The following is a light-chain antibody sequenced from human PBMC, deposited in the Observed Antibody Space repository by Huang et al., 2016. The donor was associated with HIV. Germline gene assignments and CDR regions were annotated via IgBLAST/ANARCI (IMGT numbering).Light chain of an antibody. CDR3: QQYNSWPPLT. CDR1: QSVSSN. J-gene: IGKJ4*01. V-gene: IGKV3-15*01. CDR2: DAS. Sequence: EIVMTQSPATLSVSPGERATLSCRASQSVSSNLAWYRQIPGQAPRLLIFDASTRATGIPVRFNASGSGTEFTLTISSLQSEDFAVYFCQQYNSWPPLTFGGGTKVAIK.